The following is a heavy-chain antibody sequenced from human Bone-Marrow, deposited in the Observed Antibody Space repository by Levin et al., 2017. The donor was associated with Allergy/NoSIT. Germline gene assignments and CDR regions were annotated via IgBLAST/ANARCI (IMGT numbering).Heavy chain of an antibody. V-gene: IGHV3-49*03. D-gene: IGHD3-10*01. CDR1: GFSFGDFA. J-gene: IGHJ4*02. CDR2: IRGKTYGETT. CDR3: TRAEGTMRLWFLQHFDY. Sequence: GESLKISCTASGFSFGDFAMAWFRQAPGKGLEWISFIRGKTYGETTEYAASVKGRFTISRDDSKSIAYLQMSSLEIEDTAVYYCTRAEGTMRLWFLQHFDYWGQGTLVTVSS.